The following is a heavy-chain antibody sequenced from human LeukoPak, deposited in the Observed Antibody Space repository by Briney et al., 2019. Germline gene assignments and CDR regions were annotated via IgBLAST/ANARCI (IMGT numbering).Heavy chain of an antibody. Sequence: ASVKVSCKASGYTFTGYYMHWVRQAPGQGLEWMGWINPNSGGTNYAQKFQGRVNMTRDTSISTAYMELSRLRSDDTAVYYCARDWGTVADDAFDIWGQGTMVTVSS. V-gene: IGHV1-2*02. CDR3: ARDWGTVADDAFDI. CDR2: INPNSGGT. J-gene: IGHJ3*02. D-gene: IGHD6-19*01. CDR1: GYTFTGYY.